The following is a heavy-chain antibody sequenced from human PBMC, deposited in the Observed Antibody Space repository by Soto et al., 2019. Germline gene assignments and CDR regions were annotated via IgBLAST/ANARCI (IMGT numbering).Heavy chain of an antibody. V-gene: IGHV3-64D*06. J-gene: IGHJ6*02. Sequence: RGSLILSCSSSVFTFSIYAMDWVRQAPGKGLEYVSAISSNGGSTYYADSGKGRFTISRDNSKNTLYLQMSSLRAEDTAVYYCVKDRGFRSSGDYYYGMDVWGQGTTVTVSS. CDR2: ISSNGGST. D-gene: IGHD3-10*01. CDR1: VFTFSIYA. CDR3: VKDRGFRSSGDYYYGMDV.